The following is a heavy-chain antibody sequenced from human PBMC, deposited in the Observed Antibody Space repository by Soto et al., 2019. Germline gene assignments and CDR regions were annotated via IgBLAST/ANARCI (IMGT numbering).Heavy chain of an antibody. CDR1: GFTFSSYC. CDR2: IKQDGSEK. CDR3: ARLRIVSIFGVVIENWFDP. Sequence: GGSLRLSCSASGFTFSSYCMSWVRQAPGKGLEWVANIKQDGSEKYYVDSVKGRFTISRDNAKNSLYLQMNSLRAEDTAVYYSARLRIVSIFGVVIENWFDPWGQGTLVTVSS. D-gene: IGHD3-3*01. J-gene: IGHJ5*02. V-gene: IGHV3-7*05.